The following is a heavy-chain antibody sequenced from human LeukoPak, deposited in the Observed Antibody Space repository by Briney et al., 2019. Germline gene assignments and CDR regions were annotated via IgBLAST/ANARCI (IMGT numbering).Heavy chain of an antibody. V-gene: IGHV3-7*03. Sequence: GGSLRLSCAASGFTFSYYWMSWVRQAPGKGLEWVANIKEDGSEKYYVDSVKGRFTISRDNAKNSLYLQMNSLRAEDTALYYCAKDRILAVAGTGHYYGMDVWGQGTTVTVSS. CDR2: IKEDGSEK. CDR3: AKDRILAVAGTGHYYGMDV. J-gene: IGHJ6*02. D-gene: IGHD6-19*01. CDR1: GFTFSYYW.